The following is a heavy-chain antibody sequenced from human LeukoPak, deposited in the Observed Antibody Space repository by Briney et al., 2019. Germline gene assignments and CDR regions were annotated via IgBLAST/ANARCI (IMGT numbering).Heavy chain of an antibody. Sequence: GGSLRLSCAASGFTFSSHWMSWVRQAPGEGLEWVANIKQDGSEKFYVDSVKGRFTISRDNSKNTLYLQMNSLRAEDTAVYYCAKDWYGSGSSNWGQGTLVTVSS. J-gene: IGHJ4*02. V-gene: IGHV3-7*03. CDR1: GFTFSSHW. CDR3: AKDWYGSGSSN. CDR2: IKQDGSEK. D-gene: IGHD3-10*01.